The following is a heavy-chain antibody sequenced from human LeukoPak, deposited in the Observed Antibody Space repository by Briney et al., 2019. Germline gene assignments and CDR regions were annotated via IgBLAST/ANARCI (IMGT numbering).Heavy chain of an antibody. D-gene: IGHD3-22*01. V-gene: IGHV5-51*01. CDR2: INPRDSHT. Sequence: GESLKTSCKTSGYSFTTYWIGWVRQMPGKGLEWMGIINPRDSHTRYSPSFQGQVTISADKSISTAYLQWSSLKAPDTAMYFCARVLTYYFDSSGYYDYWGQGTLVTVSS. CDR3: ARVLTYYFDSSGYYDY. J-gene: IGHJ4*02. CDR1: GYSFTTYW.